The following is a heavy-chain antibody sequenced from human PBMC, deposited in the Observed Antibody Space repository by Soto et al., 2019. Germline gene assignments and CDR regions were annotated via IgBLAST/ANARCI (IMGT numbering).Heavy chain of an antibody. CDR1: GFTFRSDG. CDR2: ISGSGGST. D-gene: IGHD2-15*01. Sequence: EVQLLESGGGLVQPGGSLRLSCAASGFTFRSDGMSWVRQAPGKGLEWVSGISGSGGSTYYADFVKGWFTISRDNSKNTLYLKMNSLRAEDTAIYYCAKESGGIGGSFDYWGQGTLVTVSS. CDR3: AKESGGIGGSFDY. J-gene: IGHJ4*02. V-gene: IGHV3-23*01.